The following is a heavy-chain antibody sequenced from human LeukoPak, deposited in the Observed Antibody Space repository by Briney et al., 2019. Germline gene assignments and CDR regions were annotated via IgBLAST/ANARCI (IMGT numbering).Heavy chain of an antibody. V-gene: IGHV4-59*08. CDR3: ARAPRSHSYYMDV. Sequence: PSETLSLTCTVSGGSISSYYWTWIRQPPGKGLEWIGYIYYSGSTNYNPSLKSRVTISVDTSKNQFSLKLSSVTAADTAVYYCARAPRSHSYYMDVWGKGTTVTVSS. J-gene: IGHJ6*03. CDR1: GGSISSYY. CDR2: IYYSGST.